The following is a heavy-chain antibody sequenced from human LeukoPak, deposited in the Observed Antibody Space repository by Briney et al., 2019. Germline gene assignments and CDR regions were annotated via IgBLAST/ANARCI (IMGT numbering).Heavy chain of an antibody. CDR2: IIAVFGTG. J-gene: IGHJ4*02. V-gene: IGHV1-69*05. CDR1: GGTFRNYV. CDR3: ARSPYSSSWNEGDYFDY. D-gene: IGHD6-13*01. Sequence: SVKVSCKASGGTFRNYVINWVRQAPGQGLEWMGMIIAVFGTGNYAQKFQARVTITTDEAMSTAYMELNSLRSEDTAVYYCARSPYSSSWNEGDYFDYWGQGTLVTVSS.